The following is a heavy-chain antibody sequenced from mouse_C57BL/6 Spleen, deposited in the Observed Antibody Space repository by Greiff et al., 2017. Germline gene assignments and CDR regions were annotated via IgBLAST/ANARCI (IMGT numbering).Heavy chain of an antibody. J-gene: IGHJ2*01. CDR1: GYTFTSYW. CDR2: IYPGNSDT. V-gene: IGHV1-5*01. CDR3: TREENFITTVVGFDY. D-gene: IGHD1-1*01. Sequence: VQLQQSGTVLARPGASVKMSCKTSGYTFTSYWMHWVKQRPGQGLEWIGAIYPGNSDTSYNQKFKGKAKLTAVTSASTAYMELSSLTNEDSAVYYCTREENFITTVVGFDYWGQGTTLTVSS.